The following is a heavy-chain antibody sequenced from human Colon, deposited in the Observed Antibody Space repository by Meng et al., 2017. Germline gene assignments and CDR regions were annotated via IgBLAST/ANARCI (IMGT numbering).Heavy chain of an antibody. CDR1: GLTFSSDW. CDR3: TRDPGQVRDI. D-gene: IGHD3-10*01. CDR2: SSTDGSSP. V-gene: IGHV3-74*01. J-gene: IGHJ4*02. Sequence: GSLRLCCAAPGLTFSSDWKHLLRHGPGESLVWHLRSSTDGSSPDYAASVKGRYTFYRDNAKNTLYLQMNSLRAEETAVYYCTRDPGQVRDIWGQGTLVTVSS.